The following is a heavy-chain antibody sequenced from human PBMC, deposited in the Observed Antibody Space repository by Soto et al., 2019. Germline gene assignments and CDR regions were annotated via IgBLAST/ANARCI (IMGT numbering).Heavy chain of an antibody. V-gene: IGHV3-30-3*01. Sequence: PWGSLTVISVTSGFTFSSYAIDWVGHAPGKGLEWVAVISYDGSNKYYADSVKGRFTISRDNSKNTLYLQMNSVRAEDTAVYYCARVPPGRSYFDYWGQGTMVTVSS. J-gene: IGHJ4*02. CDR2: ISYDGSNK. CDR1: GFTFSSYA. CDR3: ARVPPGRSYFDY.